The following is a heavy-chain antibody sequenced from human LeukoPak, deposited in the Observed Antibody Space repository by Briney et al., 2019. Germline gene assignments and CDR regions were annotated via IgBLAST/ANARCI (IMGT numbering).Heavy chain of an antibody. CDR3: ARDLFQAWFDY. V-gene: IGHV3-11*01. J-gene: IGHJ4*02. Sequence: GGSLRLSCAASGFTFSDYYVSWIRQAPGKGLEWVSYVSSSGSTIYYADSVKGRFTISRDNAKNSLYLQMNSLRAEDTAVYYCARDLFQAWFDYWGQGTLVTVSS. CDR1: GFTFSDYY. CDR2: VSSSGSTI.